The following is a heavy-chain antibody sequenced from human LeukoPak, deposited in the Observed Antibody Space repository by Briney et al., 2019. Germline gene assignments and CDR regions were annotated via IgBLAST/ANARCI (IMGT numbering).Heavy chain of an antibody. CDR3: AKDRTSVDSFDH. Sequence: GGSLRLSCAASGFTFSSYAMNWVRQAPGKGLEWVSVISGSSGSTYYADSVKGRFTISRDNSKNTLYLQMNSLRAADTAVYYCAKDRTSVDSFDHWGQGTLVTVSS. CDR1: GFTFSSYA. D-gene: IGHD2-2*01. J-gene: IGHJ4*02. CDR2: ISGSSGST. V-gene: IGHV3-23*01.